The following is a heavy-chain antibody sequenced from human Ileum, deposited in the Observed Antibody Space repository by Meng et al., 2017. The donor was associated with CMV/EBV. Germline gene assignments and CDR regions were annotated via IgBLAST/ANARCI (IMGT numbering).Heavy chain of an antibody. CDR3: ARDYLGIKGYCDY. CDR1: GGSISSTNW. V-gene: IGHV4-4*02. CDR2: IYHSGST. D-gene: IGHD7-27*01. Sequence: SETLSLTCAVSGGSISSTNWWSWVRQSPGKGLEWIGEIYHSGSTNYNPSLRSRVTISMDKSENQISLRVTSVTAADTAIYYCARDYLGIKGYCDYWGQGTLVTVSS. J-gene: IGHJ4*02.